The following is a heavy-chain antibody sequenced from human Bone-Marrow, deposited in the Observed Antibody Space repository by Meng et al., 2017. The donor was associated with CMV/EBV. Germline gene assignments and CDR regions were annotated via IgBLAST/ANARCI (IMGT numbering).Heavy chain of an antibody. V-gene: IGHV4-31*03. CDR2: IYYSGST. CDR3: AGYLTAYYYDSSGYSFDAYDI. J-gene: IGHJ3*02. Sequence: SETLSLTCTVSGGSISSGGYYWSWIRQHPGKGLEWIGYIYYSGSTYYNPSLKSRVTISVDTSKNQFSLKLSSVTAADTAVYYCAGYLTAYYYDSSGYSFDAYDIWGQGTMVTVSS. CDR1: GGSISSGGYY. D-gene: IGHD3-22*01.